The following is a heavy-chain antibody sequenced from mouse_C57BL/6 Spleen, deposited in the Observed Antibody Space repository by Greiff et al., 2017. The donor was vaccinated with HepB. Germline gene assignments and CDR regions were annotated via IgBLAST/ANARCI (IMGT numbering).Heavy chain of an antibody. CDR3: TPYYGSSSGY. D-gene: IGHD1-1*01. CDR2: IDPETGGT. J-gene: IGHJ2*01. Sequence: VQLQQSGAELVRPGASVTLSCKASGYTFTDYEMHWVKQTPVHGLEWIGAIDPETGGTAYNQKFKGKAILTADKSSSTAYMELRSLTSEDSAVYYCTPYYGSSSGYWGQGTTLTVSS. V-gene: IGHV1-15*01. CDR1: GYTFTDYE.